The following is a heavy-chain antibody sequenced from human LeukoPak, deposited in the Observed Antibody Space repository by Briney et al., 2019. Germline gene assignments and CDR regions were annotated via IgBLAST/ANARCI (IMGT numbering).Heavy chain of an antibody. Sequence: PGGSLRLSCAASGFTVSSNYMSSVRQAPGKGLEWVSVIYSGGSTYYADSVKGRFTISRDNSKNTLYLQMNSLRAEDTAVYYCARNSNYYMDVWGKGTTVTVSS. V-gene: IGHV3-53*01. D-gene: IGHD4-11*01. CDR1: GFTVSSNY. CDR3: ARNSNYYMDV. J-gene: IGHJ6*03. CDR2: IYSGGST.